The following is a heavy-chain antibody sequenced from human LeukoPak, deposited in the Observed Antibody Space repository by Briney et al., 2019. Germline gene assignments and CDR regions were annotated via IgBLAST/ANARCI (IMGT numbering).Heavy chain of an antibody. CDR1: GYTFTDYY. Sequence: ATVKISCKVSGYTFTDYYIHWVQQAPGKGPEWTGRVDPEDHEIIYAEKFQGRVTITADTSTGTAYMQLSSLRSEDTAVYYCATLESEGYWGQGTLVTVSS. CDR2: VDPEDHEI. CDR3: ATLESEGY. D-gene: IGHD3-3*01. V-gene: IGHV1-69-2*01. J-gene: IGHJ4*02.